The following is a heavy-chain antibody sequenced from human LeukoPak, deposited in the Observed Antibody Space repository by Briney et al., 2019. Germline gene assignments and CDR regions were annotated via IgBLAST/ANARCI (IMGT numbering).Heavy chain of an antibody. CDR2: IYPGDSDT. V-gene: IGHV5-51*01. CDR1: GYSFTSYW. Sequence: GESLKISCQYSGYSFTSYWIDWVRQMPGKGLEWMGIIYPGDSDTKYSPSFQGQVTISVDKSTSTAYLEWSSLKASDTAMYYCARLGIAATGRRPQIDYWGQGTLVTVSS. J-gene: IGHJ4*02. D-gene: IGHD6-13*01. CDR3: ARLGIAATGRRPQIDY.